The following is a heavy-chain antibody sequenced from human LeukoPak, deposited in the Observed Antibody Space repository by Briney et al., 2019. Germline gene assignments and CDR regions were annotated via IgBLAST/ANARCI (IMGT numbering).Heavy chain of an antibody. Sequence: SETLSLTCTVSGGSVSSYYWSWIRQPPGKGLEWIGYIYYSGSTNYNPSLKSRVTISVDTSKNQFSLKLSSVTAADTAVYYCARIFDGPFDPWGQGTLVTVSS. V-gene: IGHV4-59*02. D-gene: IGHD3-9*01. CDR2: IYYSGST. J-gene: IGHJ5*02. CDR1: GGSVSSYY. CDR3: ARIFDGPFDP.